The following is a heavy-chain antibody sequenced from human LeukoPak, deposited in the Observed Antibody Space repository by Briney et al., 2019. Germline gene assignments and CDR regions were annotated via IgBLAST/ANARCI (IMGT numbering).Heavy chain of an antibody. CDR3: ARVGYGDYRGYYYYYYYMDV. CDR1: GGSISSGSYY. Sequence: PSETLSLTCTVSGGSISSGSYYWSWIRQPAGKGLEWIGRIYTSGSTYYNPSLKSRVTISVDTSKNQFSLKLSSVTAADTAVYYCARVGYGDYRGYYYYYYYMDVWGKGTTVTVSS. D-gene: IGHD4-17*01. J-gene: IGHJ6*03. CDR2: IYTSGST. V-gene: IGHV4-61*02.